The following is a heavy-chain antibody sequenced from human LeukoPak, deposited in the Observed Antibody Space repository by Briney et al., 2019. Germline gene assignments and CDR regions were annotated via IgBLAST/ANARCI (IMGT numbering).Heavy chain of an antibody. J-gene: IGHJ4*02. CDR2: ISNGGSV. CDR1: GLTFTSSA. D-gene: IGHD5/OR15-5a*01. CDR3: AKDRASAGVSGLFHS. Sequence: GGSLRLSCAASGLTFTSSAIHWARQAPGKGLEGVAVISNGGSVYADSVKGRFTVTRDNSKNTVHLQMNSLRTDDTALYYCAKDRASAGVSGLFHSCGQGTLVTVSS. V-gene: IGHV3-30*18.